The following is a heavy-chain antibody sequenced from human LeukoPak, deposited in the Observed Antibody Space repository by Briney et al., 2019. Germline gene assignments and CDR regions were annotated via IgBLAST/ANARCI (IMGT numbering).Heavy chain of an antibody. CDR2: IYYSGST. V-gene: IGHV4-39*01. D-gene: IGHD3-22*01. CDR3: ARGDGYDSSGYPLGY. Sequence: SETLSLTCTVSGGSISSSSYYWGWIRQPPGKGLEWIGSIYYSGSTYYNPSLKSRVTISVDTSKNQFSLKLSSVTAADTAVYYCARGDGYDSSGYPLGYWGQGTLVTVSS. J-gene: IGHJ4*02. CDR1: GGSISSSSYY.